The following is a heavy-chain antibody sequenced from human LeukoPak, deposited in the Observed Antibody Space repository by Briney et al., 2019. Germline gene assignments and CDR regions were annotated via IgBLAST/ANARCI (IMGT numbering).Heavy chain of an antibody. CDR2: IHYGGTT. J-gene: IGHJ4*02. D-gene: IGHD1-7*01. CDR3: ASRAMGTKSIDY. V-gene: IGHV4-39*01. Sequence: KPSETLPLTCTVSGGSISRSRYWWDWIRHPPGMGLEWIGSIHYGGTTYYNPSLKSRVTISLDTSKMQFSLRLSSVTAADTAVYYCASRAMGTKSIDYWGQGTLVTVSS. CDR1: GGSISRSRYW.